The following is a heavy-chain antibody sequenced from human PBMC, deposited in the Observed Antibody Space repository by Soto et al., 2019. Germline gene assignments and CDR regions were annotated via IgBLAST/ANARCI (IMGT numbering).Heavy chain of an antibody. Sequence: GGSLRLSCAASGFTFSSYSMNWVRQAPGKGLEWVSYISSRSSTIYHADSVKGRFTISRDNAKNSLYLQMNSLRAEDTAVYYCARANYYGSPGDFDYWGQGTLVTVSS. D-gene: IGHD3-10*01. CDR3: ARANYYGSPGDFDY. CDR2: ISSRSSTI. CDR1: GFTFSSYS. J-gene: IGHJ4*02. V-gene: IGHV3-48*01.